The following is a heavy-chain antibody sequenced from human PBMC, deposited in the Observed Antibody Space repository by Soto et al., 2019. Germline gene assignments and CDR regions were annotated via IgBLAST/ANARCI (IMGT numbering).Heavy chain of an antibody. V-gene: IGHV1-18*01. Sequence: QVQLVQSGAEVKKPGASVKVSCKASGYTFASYAISWMRQAPGQGLEWMGWISAYNGNTNYAQKLQGRVTMTTDTATSTAYMGLRSLRSDDTAVYYWARDPPPPDYCGRGTLVSVSS. CDR1: GYTFASYA. CDR2: ISAYNGNT. CDR3: ARDPPPPDY. J-gene: IGHJ4*02.